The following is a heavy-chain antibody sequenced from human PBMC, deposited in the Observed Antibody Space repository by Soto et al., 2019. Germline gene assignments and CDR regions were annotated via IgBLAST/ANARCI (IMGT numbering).Heavy chain of an antibody. CDR2: IYYSGST. V-gene: IGHV4-31*03. CDR1: GGSISSGGYY. Sequence: SETRSLTCTVSGGSISSGGYYWSWIRQHPGKGLEWIGYIYYSGSTYYNPSLKSRVTISVDTSKNQFSLRLSSVTAADTAMYYCARDTYGGGIWGQGTMVTVSS. CDR3: ARDTYGGGI. D-gene: IGHD2-21*01. J-gene: IGHJ3*02.